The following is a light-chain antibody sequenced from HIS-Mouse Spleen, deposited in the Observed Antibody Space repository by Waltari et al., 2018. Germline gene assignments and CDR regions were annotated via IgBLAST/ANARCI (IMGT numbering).Light chain of an antibody. CDR1: ALPKQY. CDR2: KDS. CDR3: QSADSSGTWV. J-gene: IGLJ3*02. Sequence: SYELTQPPSVSVSPGQTARITCSGDALPKQYAYWYQQKPGQAPVLVIYKDSERPSGIPERLSGSSSGKTVTCTISGVQAEDEADYYCQSADSSGTWVFGGGTKLTVL. V-gene: IGLV3-25*03.